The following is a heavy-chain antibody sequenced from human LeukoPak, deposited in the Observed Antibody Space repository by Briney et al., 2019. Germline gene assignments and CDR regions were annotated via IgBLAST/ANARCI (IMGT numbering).Heavy chain of an antibody. D-gene: IGHD3-10*01. Sequence: GESLKISCQGSGYSFTSYWIGWVRQMPGKGLEWMGIIYPADSDTRYSPSFQGQVTISADKSISTAYLQWSSLKASDTAMYYCARHYYGSGSSGQNDYWGQGTLVTVSS. CDR2: IYPADSDT. J-gene: IGHJ4*02. CDR3: ARHYYGSGSSGQNDY. CDR1: GYSFTSYW. V-gene: IGHV5-51*01.